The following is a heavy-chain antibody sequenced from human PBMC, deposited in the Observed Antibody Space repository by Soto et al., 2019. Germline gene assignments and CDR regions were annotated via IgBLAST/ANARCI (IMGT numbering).Heavy chain of an antibody. J-gene: IGHJ6*02. D-gene: IGHD2-2*01. CDR1: GGTFSSYA. V-gene: IGHV1-69*13. CDR2: IIPIFGTA. CDR3: ARGIVVVPAARYGMDV. Sequence: SVKVSCKASGGTFSSYAISWVRQAPGQGLEWMGGIIPIFGTANYAQKFQGRVTITADESTSTAYMELSSLRSEDTAVYYCARGIVVVPAARYGMDVWGQGATVTVSS.